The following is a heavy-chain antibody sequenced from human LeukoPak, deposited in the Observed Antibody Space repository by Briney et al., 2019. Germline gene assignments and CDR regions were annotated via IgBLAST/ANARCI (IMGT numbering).Heavy chain of an antibody. V-gene: IGHV3-NL1*01. J-gene: IGHJ5*01. CDR1: GFTFSSYG. CDR2: IYSGGST. Sequence: PGGSLRLSCVASGFTFSSYGMHWVRQAPGKGLEWVSVIYSGGSTYYADSVKGQFTISRDNSKNTLYLQMNSLRAEDTALYYCARIPGTGTSSWFDSWGQGTPVTVSS. CDR3: ARIPGTGTSSWFDS. D-gene: IGHD1-14*01.